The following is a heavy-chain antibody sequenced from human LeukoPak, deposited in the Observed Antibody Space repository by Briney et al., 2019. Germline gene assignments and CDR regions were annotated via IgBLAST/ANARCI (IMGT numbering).Heavy chain of an antibody. Sequence: SETLSLTCTVSGGSISSSSYYWSWIRQPPGKGLEWIGYIYYSGSTNYNPSLKSRVTMSVDTSKNQFSLKLSSVTAADTAVYYCARDVTMVRGVMDSYFDYWGQGTLVTVSS. CDR3: ARDVTMVRGVMDSYFDY. CDR1: GGSISSSSYY. J-gene: IGHJ4*02. D-gene: IGHD3-10*01. V-gene: IGHV4-61*01. CDR2: IYYSGST.